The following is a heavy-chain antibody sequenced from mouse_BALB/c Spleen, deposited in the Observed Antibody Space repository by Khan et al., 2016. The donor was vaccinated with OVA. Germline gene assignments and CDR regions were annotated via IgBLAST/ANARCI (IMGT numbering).Heavy chain of an antibody. V-gene: IGHV2-9*02. CDR2: IWAGGST. CDR1: GFSLTSYG. D-gene: IGHD1-3*01. Sequence: VQLQESGPGLVAPSQSLSITCTVSGFSLTSYGVHWVRQPPGKGLEWLGVIWAGGSTNYNSALMSRLSISKDNSKSQIFYIMNSLQTDHTAMYYCARLEDIWGQGTTLTVSS. CDR3: ARLEDI. J-gene: IGHJ2*01.